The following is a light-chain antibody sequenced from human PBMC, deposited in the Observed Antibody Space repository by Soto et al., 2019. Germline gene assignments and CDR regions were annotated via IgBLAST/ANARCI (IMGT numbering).Light chain of an antibody. J-gene: IGLJ1*01. CDR2: EVS. Sequence: QSALTQPASVSGSPGQSITISCTGTSSDVGGYNYVSWYQQHPGKAPKFMIYEVSNRPSGVSNRFSGSKSGNTASLTISELQAEDEADYYCFSYTSSNTLVFGTGTKLTVL. V-gene: IGLV2-14*01. CDR1: SSDVGGYNY. CDR3: FSYTSSNTLV.